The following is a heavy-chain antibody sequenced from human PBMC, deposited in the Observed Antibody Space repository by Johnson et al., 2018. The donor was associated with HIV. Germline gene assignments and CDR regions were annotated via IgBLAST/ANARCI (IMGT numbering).Heavy chain of an antibody. J-gene: IGHJ3*02. Sequence: QVQLVESGGGVVQPGGSLRLSCAASGFTFSSYAMHWVRQAPGKGLEWVAVISYDGSGITYADSVKGRFTISRDNAKNTLYLQMNSLKTEDTAVYYCTTDGRYWIVGATRDAFDIWGQGTLVTVSS. CDR2: ISYDGSGI. CDR1: GFTFSSYA. CDR3: TTDGRYWIVGATRDAFDI. V-gene: IGHV3-30*04. D-gene: IGHD1-26*01.